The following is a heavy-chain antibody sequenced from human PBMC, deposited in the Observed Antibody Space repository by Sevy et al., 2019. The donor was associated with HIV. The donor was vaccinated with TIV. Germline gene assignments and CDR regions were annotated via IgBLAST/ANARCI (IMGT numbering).Heavy chain of an antibody. CDR1: GGSISSYY. V-gene: IGHV4-59*01. CDR2: IYYSGST. J-gene: IGHJ6*02. D-gene: IGHD2-2*01. CDR3: ARMPGNYYYYGMDV. Sequence: SETLSLTCTVSGGSISSYYWSWIRQPPGKGLEWIGYIYYSGSTDYNPSLKSRVTISVDTSKNQFSLKLSSVTAADTAVYYCARMPGNYYYYGMDVWGQGTTVTVSS.